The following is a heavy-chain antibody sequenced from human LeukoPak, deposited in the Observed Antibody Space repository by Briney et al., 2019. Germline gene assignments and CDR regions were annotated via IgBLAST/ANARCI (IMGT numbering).Heavy chain of an antibody. CDR2: ISSSGSTI. J-gene: IGHJ6*02. V-gene: IGHV3-48*04. CDR3: ARDPETYYDFWSGYEYYGMDV. D-gene: IGHD3-3*01. CDR1: GFIFNSYS. Sequence: GGSLRLSCAASGFIFNSYSMQWVRQTPGKGLEWVSYISSSGSTIYYADSVKGRFTISRDNAKNSLYLQMNSLRAEDTAVYYCARDPETYYDFWSGYEYYGMDVWGQGTTVTVSS.